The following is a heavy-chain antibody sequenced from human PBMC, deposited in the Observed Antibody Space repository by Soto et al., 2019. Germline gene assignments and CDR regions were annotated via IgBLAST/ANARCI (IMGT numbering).Heavy chain of an antibody. CDR2: IYYSGST. J-gene: IGHJ3*02. D-gene: IGHD3-22*01. Sequence: SETLSLTCTVSGGSISSGDYYWSWIRQPPGKGLEWIGYIYYSGSTYYNPSLKSRVTISVDTSKNQFSLKLSSVTAADTAVYYCARFQGLAYYYDSSGYFDAFDIWGQGTMVTVSS. V-gene: IGHV4-30-4*01. CDR1: GGSISSGDYY. CDR3: ARFQGLAYYYDSSGYFDAFDI.